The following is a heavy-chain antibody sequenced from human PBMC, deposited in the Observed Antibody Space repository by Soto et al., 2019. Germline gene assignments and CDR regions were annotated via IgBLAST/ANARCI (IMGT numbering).Heavy chain of an antibody. Sequence: EVQLVEAGGGLVQRGGSLRLSCAASGFIFSNYWMHWVRQAPGKGLVWVSRINSDGSNTGYADSVEGRITISRDNAKNTLYLQINSLRAEDKAVYYCARDRGSNCQLTSGMDVWGHGTTVTVSS. CDR1: GFIFSNYW. CDR2: INSDGSNT. V-gene: IGHV3-74*01. J-gene: IGHJ6*02. D-gene: IGHD6-13*01. CDR3: ARDRGSNCQLTSGMDV.